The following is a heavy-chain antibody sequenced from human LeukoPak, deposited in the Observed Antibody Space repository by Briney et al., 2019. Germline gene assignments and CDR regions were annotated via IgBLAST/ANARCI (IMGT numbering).Heavy chain of an antibody. J-gene: IGHJ3*02. CDR2: IYPGDSDT. D-gene: IGHD6-13*01. CDR3: AKGRGQLANNDAFDI. Sequence: GESLKISCKGSGYSFTSYWIGWVRQMPGKGLECMGIIYPGDSDTRYSPSFQGQVTISADKSISTAYLQWSSLKASDTAMYYCAKGRGQLANNDAFDIWGQGTMVTVSS. CDR1: GYSFTSYW. V-gene: IGHV5-51*01.